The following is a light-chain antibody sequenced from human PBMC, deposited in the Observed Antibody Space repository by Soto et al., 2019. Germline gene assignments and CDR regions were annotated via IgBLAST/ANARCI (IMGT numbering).Light chain of an antibody. CDR2: EAS. J-gene: IGKJ1*01. CDR3: QQYHRYAWT. V-gene: IGKV1-5*01. CDR1: QTINSW. Sequence: EIPMTQSPSTLSASVGARAPITRRASQTINSWLAWYQQQPGKAPKLLIYEASSLESGVPSRFSGSGSGTEFSLTISSLQPDDFATYYCQQYHRYAWTFGQGTKV.